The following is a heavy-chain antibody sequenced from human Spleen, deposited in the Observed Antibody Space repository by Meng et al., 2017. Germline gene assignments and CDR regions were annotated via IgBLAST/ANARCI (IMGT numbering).Heavy chain of an antibody. D-gene: IGHD3-9*01. CDR3: ARGTYDILTGYYWFYFDY. Sequence: LSLTCAASGFTFSSYWMSWVRQAPGKGLEWVANIKQDGTEKFYVDSVKGRFTISRDNAKNSLYLQMNSLRAEDTAVYYCARGTYDILTGYYWFYFDYWGQGTLVTVSS. CDR1: GFTFSSYW. V-gene: IGHV3-7*01. CDR2: IKQDGTEK. J-gene: IGHJ4*02.